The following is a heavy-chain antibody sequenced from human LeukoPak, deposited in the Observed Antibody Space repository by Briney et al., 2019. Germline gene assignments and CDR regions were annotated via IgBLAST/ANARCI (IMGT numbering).Heavy chain of an antibody. CDR2: FDPEDGET. CDR3: ATDLGYYESSGYYYKWFDP. V-gene: IGHV1-24*01. J-gene: IGHJ5*02. Sequence: ASVKVSCTVSGYTLTELSMHSVRQAPGKGLEWMGGFDPEDGETIYAQKFQGRVTMTEDTSTDTAYMELSSLRSEDTAVYYCATDLGYYESSGYYYKWFDPWGQGTLVTVSS. CDR1: GYTLTELS. D-gene: IGHD3-22*01.